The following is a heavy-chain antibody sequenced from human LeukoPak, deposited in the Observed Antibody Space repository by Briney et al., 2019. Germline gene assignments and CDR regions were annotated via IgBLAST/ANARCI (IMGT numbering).Heavy chain of an antibody. CDR1: TGSFSDDY. CDR3: AKHLRRRFFSKTLGFDP. J-gene: IGHJ5*02. Sequence: SETLSLTCAVYTGSFSDDYWSWIRQPPGKGLEWIGEINHSGSTNYNPSLKSRVTISLDTSKKQLSLEMNSMTAADSAVYYCAKHLRRRFFSKTLGFDPWGQGTLVTVSS. V-gene: IGHV4-34*01. D-gene: IGHD3-3*01. CDR2: INHSGST.